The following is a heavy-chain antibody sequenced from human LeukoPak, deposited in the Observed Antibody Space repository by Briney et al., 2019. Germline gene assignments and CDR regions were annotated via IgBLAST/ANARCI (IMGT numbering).Heavy chain of an antibody. Sequence: GRSLRLSCAASAFTFSSYAMHWVRQAPGKGLEWVAVISYDGSNKYYADSVKGRFTISRDNSKNTLYLQMNSLRAEDTAVYYCVKDQYYDILTGYYNQENYFDYWGQGTLVTVSS. CDR3: VKDQYYDILTGYYNQENYFDY. J-gene: IGHJ4*02. D-gene: IGHD3-9*01. CDR2: ISYDGSNK. V-gene: IGHV3-30-3*01. CDR1: AFTFSSYA.